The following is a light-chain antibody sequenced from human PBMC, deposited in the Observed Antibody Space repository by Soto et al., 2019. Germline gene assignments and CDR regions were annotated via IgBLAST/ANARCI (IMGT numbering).Light chain of an antibody. Sequence: DIQMTQSPSTLSASVGDRVTITCRASQSISSWFAWYQQKPGKAPKLLIYKASSLESGVPAMFSGSGSGTEFTLTISSLQPDDFATYYCQQYNSYSFGRGTKVEIK. CDR1: QSISSW. CDR3: QQYNSYS. V-gene: IGKV1-5*03. J-gene: IGKJ4*01. CDR2: KAS.